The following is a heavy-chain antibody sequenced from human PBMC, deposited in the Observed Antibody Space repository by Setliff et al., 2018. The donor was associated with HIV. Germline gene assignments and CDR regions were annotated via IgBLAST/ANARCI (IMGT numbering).Heavy chain of an antibody. Sequence: PSETLSLTCTVSGGSISSGSYYWSWIRQPAGKGLEWIGHIYTSGSTNYNPSLKSRVTISVDTSRNQFSLKLSSVTAADTAVYYCARDDGGSLIDSWGQGTLVTVSS. D-gene: IGHD1-26*01. CDR2: IYTSGST. CDR1: GGSISSGSYY. V-gene: IGHV4-61*09. CDR3: ARDDGGSLIDS. J-gene: IGHJ4*02.